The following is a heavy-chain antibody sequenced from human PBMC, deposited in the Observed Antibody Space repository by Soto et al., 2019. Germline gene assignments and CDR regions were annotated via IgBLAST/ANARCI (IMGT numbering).Heavy chain of an antibody. D-gene: IGHD1-26*01. Sequence: VPLVESGGGVVQPGRSLRLSCAASGFTFSSYGMHWVRQAPGKGLEWVAVIWYDGSNKYYADSVKGRFTISRDNSKNTLYLQMNSLRAEDTAVYYCAREGGSYRAVFDYWGQGTLVTVSS. V-gene: IGHV3-33*01. CDR2: IWYDGSNK. J-gene: IGHJ4*02. CDR1: GFTFSSYG. CDR3: AREGGSYRAVFDY.